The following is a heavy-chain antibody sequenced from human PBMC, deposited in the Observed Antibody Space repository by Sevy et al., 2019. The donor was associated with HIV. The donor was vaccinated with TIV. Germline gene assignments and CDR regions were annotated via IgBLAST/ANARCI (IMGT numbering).Heavy chain of an antibody. J-gene: IGHJ6*02. V-gene: IGHV3-15*01. D-gene: IGHD2-8*02. CDR2: IKSKADGGTI. CDR3: STDPIILLLVTDGMDV. Sequence: GGSLRLSCAASGFTFSLYVIHWVRQAPGKGLEWLGRIKSKADGGTIDYAAPVKGRFTISRDDSKNTLYLQMNSLKTEDTGVYYCSTDPIILLLVTDGMDVWGRGTTVTVSS. CDR1: GFTFSLYV.